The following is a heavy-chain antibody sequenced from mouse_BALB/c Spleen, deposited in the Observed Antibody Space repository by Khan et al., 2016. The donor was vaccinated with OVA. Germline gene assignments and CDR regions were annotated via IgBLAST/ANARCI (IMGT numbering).Heavy chain of an antibody. Sequence: QVQLQQSGAELMKPGASVKISCKATGYTFSNYWIEWVKQRPGHGLEWIGEILPGRDSNNYNEKFKGKATLTADTSTNTAYMQLSSLTAEDSAVYYCARGAGSTYVMAYWGQGASVTVSS. CDR2: ILPGRDSN. D-gene: IGHD3-3*01. V-gene: IGHV1-9*01. CDR1: GYTFSNYW. CDR3: ARGAGSTYVMAY. J-gene: IGHJ4*01.